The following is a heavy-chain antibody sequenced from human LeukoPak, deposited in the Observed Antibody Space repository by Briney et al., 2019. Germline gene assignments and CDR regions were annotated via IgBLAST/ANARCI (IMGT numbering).Heavy chain of an antibody. CDR1: GFTFSNYA. J-gene: IGHJ5*02. CDR2: NRSNRVTT. Sequence: PGGSLRLSCAASGFTFSNYAMSWVRQAPGKGLEWVSANRSNRVTTYDADSVKGRFTISRDNSKNTLYLEMKSLRADDTAVYYCARVQLSAEGGELDPWGQGTLVIVSS. D-gene: IGHD1-1*01. V-gene: IGHV3-23*01. CDR3: ARVQLSAEGGELDP.